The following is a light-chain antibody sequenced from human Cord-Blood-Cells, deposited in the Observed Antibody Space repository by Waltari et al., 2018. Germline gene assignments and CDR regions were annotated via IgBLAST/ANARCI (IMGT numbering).Light chain of an antibody. J-gene: IGKJ1*01. CDR3: QQYGSSPT. CDR2: GAS. CDR1: QSVSSSY. V-gene: IGKV3-20*01. Sequence: EIVLTQFPGTLSFSPGERSTLSCRASQSVSSSYLAWYQQKPGQAPRRLIYGASSRSTGIPDRFSGSGSGTDFTLTISRLEPEDFAVYYCQQYGSSPTFGQGTKVEIK.